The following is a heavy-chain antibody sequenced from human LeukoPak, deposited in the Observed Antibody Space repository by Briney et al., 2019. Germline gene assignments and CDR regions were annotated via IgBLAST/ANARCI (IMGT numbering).Heavy chain of an antibody. V-gene: IGHV6-1*01. CDR3: ARGIAVAGAPSHDF. CDR1: GDSVSTNSGV. J-gene: IGHJ4*02. CDR2: TYYRSKWYY. D-gene: IGHD6-19*01. Sequence: SQTLSLTCAISGDSVSTNSGVWNWIRQSPSRGLEWLGGTYYRSKWYYEYAESVKSRITISPDTSKNQFSLQLTSVTPEDTAVYYCARGIAVAGAPSHDFWGQGTLVTVSS.